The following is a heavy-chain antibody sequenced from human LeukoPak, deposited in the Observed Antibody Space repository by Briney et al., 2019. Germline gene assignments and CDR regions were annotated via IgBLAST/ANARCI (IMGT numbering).Heavy chain of an antibody. CDR1: GFTFSSYG. V-gene: IGHV3-30*18. CDR3: AKGDGYNHY. CDR2: ISYDGSNK. D-gene: IGHD5-24*01. J-gene: IGHJ4*02. Sequence: GGSLRLSCAASGFTFSSYGMHWVRQAPGKGLEWVAVISYDGSNKYYADSVKGRFTISRDNSKNTLYLQMNSLRAEDTAVYYCAKGDGYNHYWGQGTLVTVSS.